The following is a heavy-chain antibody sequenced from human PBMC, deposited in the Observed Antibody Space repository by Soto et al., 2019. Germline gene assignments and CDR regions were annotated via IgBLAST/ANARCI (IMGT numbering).Heavy chain of an antibody. CDR2: IYSGGST. J-gene: IGHJ4*02. D-gene: IGHD6-19*01. V-gene: IGHV3-53*04. CDR1: GFTVSSNY. Sequence: GGSLRLSCAASGFTVSSNYMSWVRQAPGKGLEWVSVIYSGGSTYYADSVKGRFTISRHNSKNTLYLQMNSPRAEDTAVYYCARHSWGVAGTGIDYWGQGTLVTVSS. CDR3: ARHSWGVAGTGIDY.